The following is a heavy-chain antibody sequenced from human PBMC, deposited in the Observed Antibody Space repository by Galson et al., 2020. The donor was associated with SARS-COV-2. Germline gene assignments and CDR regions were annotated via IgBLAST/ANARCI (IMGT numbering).Heavy chain of an antibody. D-gene: IGHD3-10*01. J-gene: IGHJ6*02. CDR3: ARDKGPLLLWFGADGMDV. V-gene: IGHV3-64*01. CDR1: GFTFSSYA. Sequence: GGSLRLSCAASGFTFSSYAMHWVRQAPGKGLEYVSAISSNGGSTYYANSVKGRFTISRDNSKNTLYLQMGSLRAEDMAVYYCARDKGPLLLWFGADGMDVWGQGTTVTVSS. CDR2: ISSNGGST.